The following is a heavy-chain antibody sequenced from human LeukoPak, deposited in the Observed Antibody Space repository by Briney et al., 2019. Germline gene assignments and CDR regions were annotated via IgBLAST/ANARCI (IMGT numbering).Heavy chain of an antibody. V-gene: IGHV3-30*18. Sequence: GGSLRLSCAASGFTVSSYGIHWVRQAPGKGLEWVAVISFDGSNKYYADSVKGRFTISRDNSKNTLYLQMDSLRAEDTAVYYCAKGKGRYCGSTSCYEFDYWGQGTLVTVSS. J-gene: IGHJ4*02. D-gene: IGHD2-2*01. CDR2: ISFDGSNK. CDR3: AKGKGRYCGSTSCYEFDY. CDR1: GFTVSSYG.